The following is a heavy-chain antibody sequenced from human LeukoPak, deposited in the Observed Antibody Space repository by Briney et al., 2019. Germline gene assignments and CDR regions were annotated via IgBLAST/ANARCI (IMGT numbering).Heavy chain of an antibody. CDR2: IKSKTDGGTT. V-gene: IGHV3-15*01. CDR1: GFTFSNAC. D-gene: IGHD1-1*01. J-gene: IGHJ4*02. Sequence: AETLTLSCAAYGFTFSNACMSWVRQPPGKGLEWVGRIKSKTDGGTTDYAAPVKGRFTISRDDSKNTLYLQMNSLKTEDTAVYYCTLRDWNLSQFDYWGQGTLVTVSS. CDR3: TLRDWNLSQFDY.